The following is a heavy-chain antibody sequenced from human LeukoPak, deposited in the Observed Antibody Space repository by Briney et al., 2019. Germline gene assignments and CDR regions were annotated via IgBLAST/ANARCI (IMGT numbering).Heavy chain of an antibody. Sequence: SQTPSLTCAISGDSVSSNSAAWNWIRQSPSRGLEWLGRTYYRSKWYNDYAVSVKSRITINPDTSKNQFSLKLSSVTAADTAVYYCAGEVYYYYYMDVWGKGTTVTVS. CDR3: AGEVYYYYYMDV. CDR1: GDSVSSNSAA. CDR2: TYYRSKWYN. V-gene: IGHV6-1*01. J-gene: IGHJ6*03.